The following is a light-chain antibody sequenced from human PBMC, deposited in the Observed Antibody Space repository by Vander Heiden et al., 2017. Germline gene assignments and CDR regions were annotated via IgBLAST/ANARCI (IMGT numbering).Light chain of an antibody. Sequence: SYELTQPPSVSVSPGQTASITCSGDKLGDKYACWYQQKPGQSPVLVIYQDSKRPSGIPERFSGSNSGNTATLTISGTQAMDEADYYCQAWDSSNVVFGGGTKLTAL. J-gene: IGLJ2*01. V-gene: IGLV3-1*01. CDR1: KLGDKY. CDR3: QAWDSSNVV. CDR2: QDS.